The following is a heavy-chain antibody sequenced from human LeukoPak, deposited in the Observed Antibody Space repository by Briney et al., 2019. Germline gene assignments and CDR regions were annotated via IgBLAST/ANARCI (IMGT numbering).Heavy chain of an antibody. CDR3: ARASSVVAAYY. CDR1: GGSISSGSYY. J-gene: IGHJ4*02. D-gene: IGHD6-13*01. V-gene: IGHV4-61*02. CDR2: IYTSGST. Sequence: SETLTLTCTVSGGSISSGSYYWSWIRQPAGKGLEWIGRIYTSGSTNYNPSLKSRVTISVDTSKNQFSLKLSSVTAADTAVYYCARASSVVAAYYWGQGTLVTVSS.